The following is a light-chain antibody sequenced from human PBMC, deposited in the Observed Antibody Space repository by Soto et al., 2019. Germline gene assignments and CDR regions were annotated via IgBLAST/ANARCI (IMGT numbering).Light chain of an antibody. Sequence: QSALTQPPSASGTPGQRVTISCSGSSSNIGRNAVNWYQQVPGTAPKLLIYSHDQRPSGVPDRFSGSKSGTSASLAISGLQSEDEANYYCIAWDDSLKGPVFGGGTKPTVL. CDR1: SSNIGRNA. CDR3: IAWDDSLKGPV. CDR2: SHD. J-gene: IGLJ3*02. V-gene: IGLV1-44*01.